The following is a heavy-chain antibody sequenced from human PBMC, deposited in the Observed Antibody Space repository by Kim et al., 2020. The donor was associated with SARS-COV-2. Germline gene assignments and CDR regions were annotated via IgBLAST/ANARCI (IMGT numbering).Heavy chain of an antibody. Sequence: ASVKVSCKASGYTLSDYIMHWVRQAPGQGPEWMGWINPNNHRTKYAQKFQGRVTMTRDTSINTAYMEMHSLRSDDTAVYFCARGGEGSGTYYNVWFDPWGQGPQVTVSS. CDR2: INPNNHRT. CDR3: ARGGEGSGTYYNVWFDP. V-gene: IGHV1-2*02. D-gene: IGHD3-10*01. CDR1: GYTLSDYI. J-gene: IGHJ5*02.